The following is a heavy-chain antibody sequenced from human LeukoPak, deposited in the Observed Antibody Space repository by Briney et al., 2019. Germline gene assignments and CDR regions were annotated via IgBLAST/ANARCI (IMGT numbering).Heavy chain of an antibody. CDR1: GFTFSDYY. CDR2: ISGTGSHI. D-gene: IGHD7-27*01. V-gene: IGHV3-11*01. Sequence: NAGGSLRLSCAASGFTFSDYYMSWIRQAPGKGLEWVSSISGTGSHIYSADSMKGRFIISRDNAKNSLYLQMNSLRAEDTAVYYCARDLAWGAFDYWGQGTLVSVSS. J-gene: IGHJ4*02. CDR3: ARDLAWGAFDY.